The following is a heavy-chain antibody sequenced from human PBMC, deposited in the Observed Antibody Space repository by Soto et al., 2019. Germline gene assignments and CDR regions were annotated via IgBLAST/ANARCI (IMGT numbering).Heavy chain of an antibody. CDR2: ISSSGSTI. Sequence: QVQLVESGGGLVKPGGSLRLSCAASGFTFSDYYMSWIRQAPGKGLEWVSDISSSGSTIYYADSVKGRFTISRDNAKNAVYLQMNSLRAEDTAVYSCARQQRHCSGGNCYFDYWGQGTLVTVSS. D-gene: IGHD2-15*01. J-gene: IGHJ4*02. V-gene: IGHV3-11*01. CDR3: ARQQRHCSGGNCYFDY. CDR1: GFTFSDYY.